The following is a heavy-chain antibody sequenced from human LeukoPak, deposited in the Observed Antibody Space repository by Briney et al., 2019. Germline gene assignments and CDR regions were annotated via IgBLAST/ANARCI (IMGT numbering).Heavy chain of an antibody. V-gene: IGHV1-24*01. D-gene: IGHD2-2*01. CDR2: FDPEDGET. CDR3: ATTDPPAKVVPPAMGY. J-gene: IGHJ4*02. CDR1: GYTLTELS. Sequence: ASVKVSCKISGYTLTELSMHWVRQAPGKGLEWMGGFDPEDGETIYAQKFQGRVTMTEDTSTDTAYMELSSLRSEDTAVYYCATTDPPAKVVPPAMGYWGLGTLVTVSS.